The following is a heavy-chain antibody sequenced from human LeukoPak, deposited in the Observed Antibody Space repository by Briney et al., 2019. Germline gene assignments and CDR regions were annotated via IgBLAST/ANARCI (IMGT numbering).Heavy chain of an antibody. V-gene: IGHV1-3*01. CDR2: INGGNGNT. J-gene: IGHJ1*01. D-gene: IGHD3-22*01. CDR3: ARVPLHDDSGHYYPH. CDR1: GYTFTSYG. Sequence: ASVNVSCKTSGYTFTSYGMHWVRQAPGQSLEWMGWINGGNGNTKYSEKFQGRVTIIRDTSASTAYMELSSLGSEDTAVYYCARVPLHDDSGHYYPHWGQGTLVTVSS.